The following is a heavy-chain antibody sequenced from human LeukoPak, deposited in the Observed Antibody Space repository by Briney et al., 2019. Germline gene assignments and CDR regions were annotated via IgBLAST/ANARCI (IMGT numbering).Heavy chain of an antibody. Sequence: ASVKVSCKASGYTFTDYYLHWVRQAPGHGLEWMGWINPNGGGTNYAQNFQGRVTMTRDTSISTTYMELRSLRSDDTAVYYCAKSMSGGLGFFQSWGQGTLVTVSS. V-gene: IGHV1-2*02. D-gene: IGHD2-15*01. J-gene: IGHJ1*01. CDR2: INPNGGGT. CDR3: AKSMSGGLGFFQS. CDR1: GYTFTDYY.